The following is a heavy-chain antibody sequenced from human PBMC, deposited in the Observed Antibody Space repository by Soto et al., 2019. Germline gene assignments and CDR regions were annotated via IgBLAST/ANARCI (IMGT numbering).Heavy chain of an antibody. Sequence: SETLSLTCTVSGGSISSGGYYWSWIRQHPGKGLEWIGYIYYSGSTYYNPSLKSRVTISVDTSKNQFSLKLSSVTAADTAVYYCARVTSRNIVATTRVDYWGQGTLVTVS. CDR3: ARVTSRNIVATTRVDY. D-gene: IGHD5-12*01. V-gene: IGHV4-31*03. J-gene: IGHJ4*02. CDR2: IYYSGST. CDR1: GGSISSGGYY.